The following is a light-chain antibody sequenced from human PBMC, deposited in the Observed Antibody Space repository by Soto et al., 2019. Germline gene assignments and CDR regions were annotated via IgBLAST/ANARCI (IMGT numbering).Light chain of an antibody. Sequence: DIQMTQSPSTLSASEGDRVTITCRASQSINNWLAWYQQKPGKAPKLIISKASNLKSGVPSRFSGTGSGTEFTLTISSLQPDDFASYYCQQYDSYPFTFGGGTKVEI. V-gene: IGKV1-5*03. J-gene: IGKJ4*01. CDR1: QSINNW. CDR3: QQYDSYPFT. CDR2: KAS.